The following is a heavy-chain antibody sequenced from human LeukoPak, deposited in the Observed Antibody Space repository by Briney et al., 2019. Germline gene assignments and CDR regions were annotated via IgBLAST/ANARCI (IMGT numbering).Heavy chain of an antibody. V-gene: IGHV3-23*01. J-gene: IGHJ6*03. Sequence: PGGSLRLSCAASGFTFSSCAMSWVRQAPGKGLEWVSVVSGTGGSTNYADSVKGRFTISRDNSKNTLYLQLSSLRAEDTAVYYCAKSPDSSYYMDVWGKGTTVTVSS. D-gene: IGHD6-6*01. CDR1: GFTFSSCA. CDR2: VSGTGGST. CDR3: AKSPDSSYYMDV.